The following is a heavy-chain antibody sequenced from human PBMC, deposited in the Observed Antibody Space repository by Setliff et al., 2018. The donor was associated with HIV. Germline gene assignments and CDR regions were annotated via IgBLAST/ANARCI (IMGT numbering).Heavy chain of an antibody. Sequence: PSETLSLTCAVSGDSITSRNYHWDWVRQPPGKGLEWIGSLFYTGSTSCNPSLKSRVTISGDTSKNQFFLNLTSVTAADTAVYYCARSRGNYDSSGYYRWDIFDSWGQGTLVTVSS. CDR1: GDSITSRNYH. J-gene: IGHJ4*02. D-gene: IGHD3-22*01. CDR3: ARSRGNYDSSGYYRWDIFDS. V-gene: IGHV4-39*07. CDR2: LFYTGST.